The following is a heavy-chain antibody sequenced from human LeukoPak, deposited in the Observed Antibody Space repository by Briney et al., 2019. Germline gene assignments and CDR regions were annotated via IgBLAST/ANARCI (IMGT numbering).Heavy chain of an antibody. Sequence: GRSLRLSCVASGFTFSKYDMSWVRQAPGKGLEWVSGISDSGDQTYYADSVRARFTISRDNSKNTLYLQVNSLRAEDTALYYCAKEITLTTAYFDYWGQGTLVTVSS. J-gene: IGHJ4*02. CDR1: GFTFSKYD. D-gene: IGHD4-17*01. V-gene: IGHV3-23*01. CDR3: AKEITLTTAYFDY. CDR2: ISDSGDQT.